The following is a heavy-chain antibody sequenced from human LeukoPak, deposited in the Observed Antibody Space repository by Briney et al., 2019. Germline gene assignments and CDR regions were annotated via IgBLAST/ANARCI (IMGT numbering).Heavy chain of an antibody. CDR3: ARHPSGDFYASRPLEL. CDR1: GYTFTTYW. CDR2: IYPGDSDT. D-gene: IGHD3-10*01. V-gene: IGHV5-51*01. Sequence: GESLKISCKGSGYTFTTYWIGWVRQMPGKGLEWMGIIYPGDSDTRYSPSFQGQVTISVDKSINTAYLQWSSLEASDTAMYYCARHPSGDFYASRPLELWGQGTLVSVSS. J-gene: IGHJ1*01.